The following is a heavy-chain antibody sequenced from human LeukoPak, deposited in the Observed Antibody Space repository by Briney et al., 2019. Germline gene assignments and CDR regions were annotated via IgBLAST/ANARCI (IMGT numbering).Heavy chain of an antibody. CDR3: ARVRAGAYYDS. CDR1: GDSVSSNSAA. Sequence: SQTLSLTCAISGDSVSSNSAAWNWLRQSPSRGLEWLGRTYYNSKWYYDCGVLVKSRITINADTSKNQFSLQLNSVTPEDTAVYFCARVRAGAYYDSWGQGTLVTVSS. V-gene: IGHV6-1*01. J-gene: IGHJ4*02. CDR2: TYYNSKWYY. D-gene: IGHD6-19*01.